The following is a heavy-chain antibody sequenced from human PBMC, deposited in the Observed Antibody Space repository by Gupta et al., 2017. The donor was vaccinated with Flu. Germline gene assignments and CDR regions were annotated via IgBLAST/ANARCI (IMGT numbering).Heavy chain of an antibody. J-gene: IGHJ3*01. CDR2: ITGDGDTS. Sequence: QLLESGGGLMQPGQSRRLSCAASGFNFKYYAMSRVRQAPGKGLEWVSTITGDGDTSYYADSVKGRFTISRDNSQNTVFLQMSRLRVEDTAVYFCAKDRYSSGSYDFGAFDVWGQGTVVTVSS. CDR1: GFNFKYYA. D-gene: IGHD6-19*01. CDR3: AKDRYSSGSYDFGAFDV. V-gene: IGHV3-23*01.